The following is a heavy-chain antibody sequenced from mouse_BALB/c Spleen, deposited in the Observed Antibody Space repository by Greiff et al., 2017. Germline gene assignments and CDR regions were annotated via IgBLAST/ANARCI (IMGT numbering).Heavy chain of an antibody. D-gene: IGHD1-1*02. CDR1: GYTFTSYT. CDR3: ARGGNHRRSAMDY. Sequence: VQLQQSAAELARPGASVKMSCKASGYTFTSYTMHWVKQRPGQGLEWIGYINPSSGYTEYNQKFKDKTTLTADKSSSTAYMQLSSLTSEDSAVYYCARGGNHRRSAMDYWGQGTSVTVSS. J-gene: IGHJ4*01. V-gene: IGHV1-4*02. CDR2: INPSSGYT.